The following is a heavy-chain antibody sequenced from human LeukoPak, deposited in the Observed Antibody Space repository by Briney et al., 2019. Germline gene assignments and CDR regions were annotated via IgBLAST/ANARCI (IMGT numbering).Heavy chain of an antibody. CDR2: IYYSGST. V-gene: IGHV4-59*01. J-gene: IGHJ4*02. D-gene: IGHD6-13*01. CDR3: ARVRPYSSSWNFDY. Sequence: PSETLSLTCTVSGGSISSYYWSWIRQPPGKGLEWIGYIYYSGSTNYNPSLKSRVTISVDTSKNQFSLKLSSVTAADTAVYYCARVRPYSSSWNFDYWGQGTLVTVPS. CDR1: GGSISSYY.